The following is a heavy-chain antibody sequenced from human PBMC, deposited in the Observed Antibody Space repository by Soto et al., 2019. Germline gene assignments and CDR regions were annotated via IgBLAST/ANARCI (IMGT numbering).Heavy chain of an antibody. CDR1: GGSITSGNSYS. V-gene: IGHV4-30-2*01. CDR2: ISHTGST. J-gene: IGHJ5*02. CDR3: ARAVAPYFGTWFDP. Sequence: PSETLSLTCAVSGGSITSGNSYSWSWIRQPPGKGLEWIGSISHTGSTSYNPSLRCPLTMSVDKSKYQFSLRLSSVTAADMAVYYCARAVAPYFGTWFDPWGQGILVTVSS. D-gene: IGHD3-10*01.